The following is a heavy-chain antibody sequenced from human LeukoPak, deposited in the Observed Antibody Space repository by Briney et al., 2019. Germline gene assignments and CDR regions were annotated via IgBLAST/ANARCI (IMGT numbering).Heavy chain of an antibody. D-gene: IGHD3-22*01. CDR2: INHSGST. V-gene: IGHV4-34*01. CDR3: ARGLGYYDSSGYYR. J-gene: IGHJ5*02. CDR1: GGSISSYY. Sequence: PSETLSLTCTVSGGSISSYYWSWIRQPPGKGLEWIGEINHSGSTNYNPSLKSRVTISVDTSKNQFSLKLSSVTAADTAVYYCARGLGYYDSSGYYRWGQGTLVTVSS.